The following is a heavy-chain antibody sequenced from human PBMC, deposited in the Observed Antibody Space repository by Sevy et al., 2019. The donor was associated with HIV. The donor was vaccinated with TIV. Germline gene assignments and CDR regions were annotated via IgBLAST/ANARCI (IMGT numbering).Heavy chain of an antibody. CDR3: AKEISKPSYFDY. CDR1: GFTFSSYA. J-gene: IGHJ4*02. CDR2: IGGSADYT. D-gene: IGHD3-10*01. V-gene: IGHV3-23*01. Sequence: GGSLRLSCVTSGFTFSSYAMSWVRQTPGKGLEWVSAIGGSADYTYYADSVKGRFTISRDNSKNTVYLQMNGLRAEDTAVYYRAKEISKPSYFDYLGQGTLVPGS.